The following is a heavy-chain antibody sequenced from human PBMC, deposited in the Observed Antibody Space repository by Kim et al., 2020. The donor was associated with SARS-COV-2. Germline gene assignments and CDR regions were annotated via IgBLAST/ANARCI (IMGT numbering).Heavy chain of an antibody. V-gene: IGHV4-31*01. Sequence: YYNPSLKSPVTISVDTSKNQFSLKLSSVTAADTSVYYCARGRIAVAGIDYWGQGTLVTVSS. CDR3: ARGRIAVAGIDY. J-gene: IGHJ4*02. D-gene: IGHD6-19*01.